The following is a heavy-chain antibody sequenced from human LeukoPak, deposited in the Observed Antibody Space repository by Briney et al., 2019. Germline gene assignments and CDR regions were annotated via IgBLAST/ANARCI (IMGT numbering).Heavy chain of an antibody. J-gene: IGHJ6*02. CDR2: INPNSGGT. CDR1: GGTFSSYA. CDR3: ARDRSGWGSDRMDV. D-gene: IGHD3-10*01. V-gene: IGHV1-2*04. Sequence: ASVKVSCRASGGTFSSYAISWVRQAPGQGLEWMGWINPNSGGTNYAQKFQGWVTMTRDTSISTAYMELSRLRSDDTAVYYCARDRSGWGSDRMDVWGQGTTVTVSS.